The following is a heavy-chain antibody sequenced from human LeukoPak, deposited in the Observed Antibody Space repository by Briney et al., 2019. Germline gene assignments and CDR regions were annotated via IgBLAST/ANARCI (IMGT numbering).Heavy chain of an antibody. J-gene: IGHJ4*02. D-gene: IGHD2-15*01. CDR1: GFTFSSYA. CDR2: ISYDGSNK. V-gene: IGHV3-30*04. CDR3: ASEMYCSGGSCLDIDY. Sequence: GGSLRLSCAASGFTFSSYAMHWVRQAPGKGLEWVAVISYDGSNKYYADSVKGRFTISRDNSKNTLYLQMNSLRAEDTAVYYCASEMYCSGGSCLDIDYWGQGTLVTVSS.